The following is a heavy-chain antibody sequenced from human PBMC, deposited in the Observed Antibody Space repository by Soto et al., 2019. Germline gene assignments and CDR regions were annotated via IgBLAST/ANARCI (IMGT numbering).Heavy chain of an antibody. Sequence: QVQLQESGPGLVKPSGTLSLTCAVSGASISSSNWWSWVRQPPGKGLEWIGEIYHRGSTNYNPSLKXRXTXSLXKSRNQFSLKLTSVTAADTAVYYCARRWGEGRVDYWGQGTLVTVSS. V-gene: IGHV4-4*02. CDR2: IYHRGST. D-gene: IGHD3-10*01. CDR1: GASISSSNW. J-gene: IGHJ4*02. CDR3: ARRWGEGRVDY.